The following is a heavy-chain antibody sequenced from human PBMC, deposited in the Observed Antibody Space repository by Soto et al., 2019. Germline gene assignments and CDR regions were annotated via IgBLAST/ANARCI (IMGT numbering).Heavy chain of an antibody. J-gene: IGHJ3*02. V-gene: IGHV1-18*01. CDR1: GYTFTSYG. CDR2: ISAYNGNT. D-gene: IGHD5-12*01. Sequence: QVQLVQSGAEVKKPGASVKVSCKASGYTFTSYGISWVRQAPGQGLEWMGWISAYNGNTNYAQKLKGRFTMTTDTSTSTDYRELMSLRCDDTAVYYCATEVATDAFDIWGQGTKVTVSS. CDR3: ATEVATDAFDI.